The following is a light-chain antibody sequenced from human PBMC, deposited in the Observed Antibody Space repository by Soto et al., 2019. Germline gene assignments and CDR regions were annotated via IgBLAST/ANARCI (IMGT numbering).Light chain of an antibody. J-gene: IGKJ2*01. CDR3: QQYGSSPPYT. Sequence: EIVLTQSPGTLSLSPGERATLSCRASQSVSSSYLAWYQQKPGQAPRLLIYGASSRATAIPDRFSGSGSGTDFTLTISGLEPEDFAVYYCQQYGSSPPYTFGQGTKLEIK. V-gene: IGKV3-20*01. CDR2: GAS. CDR1: QSVSSSY.